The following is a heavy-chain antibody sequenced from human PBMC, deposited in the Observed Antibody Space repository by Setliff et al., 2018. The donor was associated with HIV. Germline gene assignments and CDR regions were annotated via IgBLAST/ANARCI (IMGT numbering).Heavy chain of an antibody. V-gene: IGHV3-48*01. CDR2: ISSSSSTI. CDR3: AKTLPTFSTYNWYFDL. CDR1: GFTFSSYS. D-gene: IGHD3-16*01. J-gene: IGHJ2*01. Sequence: GGSLRLSCAASGFTFSSYSMNWVRQAPGKGLEWVSYISSSSSTIYYADSVKGRFTISRDNSKNTLYMQMSSLRAEDTAVYYCAKTLPTFSTYNWYFDLWGRGTLVTVSS.